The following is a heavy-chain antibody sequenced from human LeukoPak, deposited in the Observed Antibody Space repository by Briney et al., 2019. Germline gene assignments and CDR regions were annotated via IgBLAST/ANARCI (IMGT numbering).Heavy chain of an antibody. D-gene: IGHD3-16*01. Sequence: GGSLRLSCEASGFTFSSYGMHWVRQAPGKGLEWVANINPDGGEERYVDSVKGRFVISRDNAKNSLYLQMNSLRAEDTAVYYCAIWGADQNYWGQGTLVTVSS. J-gene: IGHJ4*02. V-gene: IGHV3-7*01. CDR2: INPDGGEE. CDR3: AIWGADQNY. CDR1: GFTFSSYG.